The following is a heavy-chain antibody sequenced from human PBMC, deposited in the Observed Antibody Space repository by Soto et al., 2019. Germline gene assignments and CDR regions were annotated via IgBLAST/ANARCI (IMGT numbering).Heavy chain of an antibody. CDR1: GGSISGSSYY. D-gene: IGHD2-2*02. V-gene: IGHV4-39*01. CDR2: IYYSGST. Sequence: PSETLSLTCTVSGGSISGSSYYWGWIRQPPGKGLEWIGSIYYSGSTYYTPSLKSRVTISVDTSKNQFSLKLTSATAADTAVYYCARQVTDVVVPAPINPADIYYYAGMDVWGQGTTVPAS. CDR3: ARQVTDVVVPAPINPADIYYYAGMDV. J-gene: IGHJ6*02.